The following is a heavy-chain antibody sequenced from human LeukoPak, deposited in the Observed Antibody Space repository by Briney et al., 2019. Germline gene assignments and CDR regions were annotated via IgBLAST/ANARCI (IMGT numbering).Heavy chain of an antibody. CDR3: ARDDSSGWYYRTPDP. Sequence: ASVTVSCTASGYTFTSYGISWVRQAPGPGLEWMGWISAYNGNTNYAQKLQGRVTMTTATSTSTAYMELKSLRSDDTAVYYCARDDSSGWYYRTPDPWGQGTLVTVSS. V-gene: IGHV1-18*01. CDR2: ISAYNGNT. CDR1: GYTFTSYG. D-gene: IGHD6-19*01. J-gene: IGHJ5*02.